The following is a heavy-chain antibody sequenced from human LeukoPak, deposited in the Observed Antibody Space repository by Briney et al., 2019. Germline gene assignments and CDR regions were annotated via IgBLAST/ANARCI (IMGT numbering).Heavy chain of an antibody. CDR2: INPSGGST. D-gene: IGHD2-21*02. J-gene: IGHJ6*03. CDR3: ARGVTARGFYYYMDV. Sequence: GASVKVSCKASGYTFTSYYMHWVRQAPGQGLEWMGIINPSGGSTSYAQKFQGRVTMTRDMSTSTVYMELSSLRSDDTAVYYCARGVTARGFYYYMDVWGKGTTVTISS. CDR1: GYTFTSYY. V-gene: IGHV1-46*01.